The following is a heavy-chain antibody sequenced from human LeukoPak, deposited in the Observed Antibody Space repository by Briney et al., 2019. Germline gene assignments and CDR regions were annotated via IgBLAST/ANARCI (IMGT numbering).Heavy chain of an antibody. V-gene: IGHV3-30-3*01. CDR1: GFTFSSYA. CDR3: ARALRGIAVAGALYYCYGMDV. Sequence: GGSLRLSCAASGFTFSSYAMHWVRQAPGKGLEWVAVISYDGSNKYYADSVKGRFTISRDNSKNTLYLQMNSLRAEDTAVYYCARALRGIAVAGALYYCYGMDVWGQGTTVTVSS. CDR2: ISYDGSNK. D-gene: IGHD6-19*01. J-gene: IGHJ6*02.